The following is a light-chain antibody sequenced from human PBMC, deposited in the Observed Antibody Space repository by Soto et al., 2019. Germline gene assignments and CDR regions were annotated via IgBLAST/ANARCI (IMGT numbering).Light chain of an antibody. J-gene: IGLJ2*01. CDR1: SSDVGGYNY. V-gene: IGLV2-8*01. Sequence: QSALTQPPSASGSPGQSVTISCTGTSSDVGGYNYVSWYQQHPGKAPKLMIYEVSKWPSGVPDRFSGSKSGNTASLTVSGLQAEDEADYYCSSYAGGNNCHVVFGGGTKLTVL. CDR3: SSYAGGNNCHVV. CDR2: EVS.